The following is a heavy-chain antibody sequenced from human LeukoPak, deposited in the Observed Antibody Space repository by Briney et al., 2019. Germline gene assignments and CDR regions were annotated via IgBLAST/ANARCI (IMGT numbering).Heavy chain of an antibody. CDR2: IYYSGNT. J-gene: IGHJ6*03. V-gene: IGHV4-39*01. CDR1: SGSISRNSYY. CDR3: ARRVIAIGSDYYYMDV. D-gene: IGHD3-10*01. Sequence: PSETLSLTCTVSSGSISRNSYYWGWIRQAPGKGLEWIGSIYYSGNTYHNPSLKSRVTISVDTSKNQFSLKLSSVTAADTAVYYCARRVIAIGSDYYYMDVWGKGTTVTVSS.